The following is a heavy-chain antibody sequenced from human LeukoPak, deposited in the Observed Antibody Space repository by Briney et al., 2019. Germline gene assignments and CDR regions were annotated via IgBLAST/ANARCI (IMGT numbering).Heavy chain of an antibody. CDR2: ISYDGSNK. V-gene: IGHV3-30-3*01. D-gene: IGHD6-13*01. J-gene: IGHJ4*02. CDR1: GFTFSSYA. CDR3: ANTAAEVWGNDY. Sequence: QSGGSLRLSCAASGFTFSSYAMHWVRQAPGKGLEWVAVISYDGSNKYYADSVKGRFTISRDNSKNTLYLQMNSLRAEDTAVYYCANTAAEVWGNDYWGQGTLVTVSS.